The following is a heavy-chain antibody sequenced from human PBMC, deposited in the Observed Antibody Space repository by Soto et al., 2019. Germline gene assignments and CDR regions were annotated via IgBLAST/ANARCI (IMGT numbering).Heavy chain of an antibody. CDR1: GFTFSSYG. V-gene: IGHV3-30*18. CDR3: AEDMSSSWYYYYYGMDV. CDR2: ISYDGSNK. D-gene: IGHD6-13*01. J-gene: IGHJ6*02. Sequence: QVQLVESGGGVVQPGRSLRLSCAASGFTFSSYGMHWVRQAPGKGLEWVAVISYDGSNKYYADSVKGRFTISRDNSKNTLYLQMNSLRAEDTAVYYCAEDMSSSWYYYYYGMDVWGQGTTVTVSS.